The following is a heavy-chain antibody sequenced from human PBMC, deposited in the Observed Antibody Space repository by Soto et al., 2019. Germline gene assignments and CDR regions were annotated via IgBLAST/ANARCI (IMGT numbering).Heavy chain of an antibody. CDR3: STQSMRPRPLPGYSFDY. V-gene: IGHV1-69*02. CDR1: GGTFSSYT. CDR2: IIPIMNIT. D-gene: IGHD6-6*01. J-gene: IGHJ4*02. Sequence: QVQQVRSGAEVKKPGSSVKVPCKASGGTFSSYTISWVRQAPGQGLEWMARIIPIMNITNFARKFQGRVTPTADTSTNTAYMELSSLTSEDTAVYYCSTQSMRPRPLPGYSFDYWGQGVLVTVSS.